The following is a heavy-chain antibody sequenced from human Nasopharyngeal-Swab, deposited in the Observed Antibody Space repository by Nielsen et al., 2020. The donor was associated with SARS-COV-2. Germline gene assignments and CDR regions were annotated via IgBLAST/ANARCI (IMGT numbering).Heavy chain of an antibody. J-gene: IGHJ4*02. D-gene: IGHD5-12*01. CDR2: IYYSGST. CDR3: ASSIRYSGYDLGFDY. Sequence: WIRQPPGKGLEWIGSIYYSGSTYYNPSLKSRVTISVDTSKNQFSLKLSSVTAADTAVYYRASSIRYSGYDLGFDYWGQGTLVTVSS. V-gene: IGHV4-39*07.